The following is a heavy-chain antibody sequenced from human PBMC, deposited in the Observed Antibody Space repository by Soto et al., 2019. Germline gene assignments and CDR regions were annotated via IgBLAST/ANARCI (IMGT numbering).Heavy chain of an antibody. CDR2: IYWDDDK. CDR3: AHSPPTAVAARAFDY. D-gene: IGHD6-19*01. V-gene: IGHV2-5*02. Sequence: QITLKESGPTLVKPTQTLTLTCTFSGFSLTTSGVAVGWIRQPPGKALEWLALIYWDDDKRYSPSLNSRLTITRDTSENQVILTLTNMDPVYTATYYCAHSPPTAVAARAFDYWGQGTLVTVSS. CDR1: GFSLTTSGVA. J-gene: IGHJ4*02.